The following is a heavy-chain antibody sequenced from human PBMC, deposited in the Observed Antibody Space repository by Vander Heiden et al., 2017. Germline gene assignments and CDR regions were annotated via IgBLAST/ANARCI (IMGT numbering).Heavy chain of an antibody. CDR3: ARGSELGFDP. V-gene: IGHV4-39*01. J-gene: IGHJ5*02. CDR2: IYYSGST. Sequence: QLQLQESGAGLVKPSETLSLTCTVSGGSLSSSRYYWCWIRQPPGQGLEWMWSIYYSGSTYYNPSLKSRVTISVDTSKNQFSLKLSSVTAADTAVYYCARGSELGFDPWGQGTLVTVSS. CDR1: GGSLSSSRYY. D-gene: IGHD1-26*01.